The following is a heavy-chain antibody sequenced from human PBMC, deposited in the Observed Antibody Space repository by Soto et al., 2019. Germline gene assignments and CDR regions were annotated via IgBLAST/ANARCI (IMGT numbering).Heavy chain of an antibody. CDR3: AGDVRSAALDC. CDR2: IWYDGSNK. Sequence: QVQLVESGGGVVQPGRSLRLSCAASGLTFKNYGMHWVRQAPGKGLEWVAVIWYDGSNKYYADSVKGRFTISRDNSKNALDLQKNSLRAEDTSIYYCAGDVRSAALDCWGQGTLVTVSS. CDR1: GLTFKNYG. J-gene: IGHJ4*02. V-gene: IGHV3-33*01. D-gene: IGHD6-19*01.